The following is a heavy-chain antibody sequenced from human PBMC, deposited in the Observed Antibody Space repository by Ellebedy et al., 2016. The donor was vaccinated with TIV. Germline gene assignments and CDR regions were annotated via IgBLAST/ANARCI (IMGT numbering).Heavy chain of an antibody. CDR3: ARVGEVAATPCSY. Sequence: GESLKISCEASGFSFTNYWIGWVRQLPGKGLEWVGIIFPADSDVEYNPSFQGQVTVSADKSISTAYLQWSSLKASDTAMYYCARVGEVAATPCSYWGQGTLVTVSS. CDR1: GFSFTNYW. D-gene: IGHD2-15*01. V-gene: IGHV5-51*01. CDR2: IFPADSDV. J-gene: IGHJ4*02.